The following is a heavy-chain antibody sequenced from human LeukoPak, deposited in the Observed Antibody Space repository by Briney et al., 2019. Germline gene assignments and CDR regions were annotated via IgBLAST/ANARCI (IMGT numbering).Heavy chain of an antibody. CDR1: GGSISSYY. Sequence: PSETLSLTCTVSGGSISSYYWSWIRQPPGKGLEWIGYIYYSGSTNYNPSLKSRVTISVDTSKNQFSLKLSSVTAADTAVYYCARGVKSQIFDYWGQGTLVTVSS. J-gene: IGHJ4*02. CDR3: ARGVKSQIFDY. V-gene: IGHV4-59*01. CDR2: IYYSGST.